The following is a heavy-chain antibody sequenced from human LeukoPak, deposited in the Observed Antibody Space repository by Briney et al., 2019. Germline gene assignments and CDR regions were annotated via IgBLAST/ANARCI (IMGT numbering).Heavy chain of an antibody. J-gene: IGHJ4*02. CDR1: GYTFTGYY. Sequence: AASVKVSCKASGYTFTGYYMHWVRQAPGQGLEWMGWINSNSGGTNYAQKFQGGVTMTRDTSTSTVYMEVSSLRSEDTAVYYCARVASYDSSSYYAYWGQGTLVTVSS. D-gene: IGHD3-22*01. CDR2: INSNSGGT. CDR3: ARVASYDSSSYYAY. V-gene: IGHV1-2*02.